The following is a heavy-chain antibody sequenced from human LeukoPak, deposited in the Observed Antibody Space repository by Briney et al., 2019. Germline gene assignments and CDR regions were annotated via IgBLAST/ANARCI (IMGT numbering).Heavy chain of an antibody. CDR1: GGSISSGGYS. D-gene: IGHD3-22*01. CDR3: ARDGAYDNSGYALDY. CDR2: IYYSGST. Sequence: PSQTLSLTCAVSGGSISSGGYSWSWIRQPPGKGLEWIGYIYYSGSTYYNPSLKSQVTLSIDKSKNQFSLKLNSVTAADTAVYYCARDGAYDNSGYALDYWGQGTLVTVSS. J-gene: IGHJ4*02. V-gene: IGHV4-30-4*07.